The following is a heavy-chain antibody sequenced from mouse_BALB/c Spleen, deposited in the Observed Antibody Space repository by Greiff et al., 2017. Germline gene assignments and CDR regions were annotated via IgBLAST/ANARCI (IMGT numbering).Heavy chain of an antibody. V-gene: IGHV1-7*01. D-gene: IGHD1-1*01. J-gene: IGHJ2*01. CDR3: AREDYYGYFDY. CDR2: INPSTGYT. Sequence: VQLQQSGAELAKPGASVKMSCKASGYTFTSYWMHWVKQRPGQGLEWIGYINPSTGYTEYNQKFKDKATLTADKSSSTAYMQLSSLTSEDSAVYYCAREDYYGYFDYWGQGTTLTVSS. CDR1: GYTFTSYW.